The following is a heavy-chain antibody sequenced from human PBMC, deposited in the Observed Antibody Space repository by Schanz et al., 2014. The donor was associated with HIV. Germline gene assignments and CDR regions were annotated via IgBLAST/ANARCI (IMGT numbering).Heavy chain of an antibody. V-gene: IGHV3-30*03. CDR2: ISYDGRNK. D-gene: IGHD4-17*01. J-gene: IGHJ4*02. CDR1: GFTFDSYG. Sequence: VQLLEAGGGLVKPGGSLRLSCAASGFTFDSYGMHWVRQAPGKGLEWVAVISYDGRNKYYADSVKGRFTISRDNSKNTVYLQMNSLRAEDTAVYYCVMGTTVGNSFDSWGQGTLVTVSS. CDR3: VMGTTVGNSFDS.